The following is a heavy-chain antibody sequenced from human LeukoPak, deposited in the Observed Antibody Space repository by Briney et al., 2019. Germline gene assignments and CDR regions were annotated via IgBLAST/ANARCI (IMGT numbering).Heavy chain of an antibody. D-gene: IGHD2-15*01. J-gene: IGHJ4*02. Sequence: GESLQISCKGSGYSFTNYWIGWVRQMPGKGLEWMGIIYPGDSDTRYSPSFQGQVAISADKSISTAYLQWSSLKASDTAMYYCARLEVVAATPLDYWGQGTLVTVSS. V-gene: IGHV5-51*01. CDR2: IYPGDSDT. CDR1: GYSFTNYW. CDR3: ARLEVVAATPLDY.